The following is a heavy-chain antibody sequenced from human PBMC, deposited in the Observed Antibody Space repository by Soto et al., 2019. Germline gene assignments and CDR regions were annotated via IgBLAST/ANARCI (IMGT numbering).Heavy chain of an antibody. V-gene: IGHV1-18*04. CDR1: GYTFTSYG. Sequence: ASVKVSCKASGYTFTSYGISWVRQAPGQGPEWMGWISAYNGNTNYAQKLQGRVTMTTDTSTSTAYMELRSLRSDDTAVYYCATRTSGYSSAWLGYWGQGTLVTVSS. CDR3: ATRTSGYSSAWLGY. CDR2: ISAYNGNT. J-gene: IGHJ4*02. D-gene: IGHD6-13*01.